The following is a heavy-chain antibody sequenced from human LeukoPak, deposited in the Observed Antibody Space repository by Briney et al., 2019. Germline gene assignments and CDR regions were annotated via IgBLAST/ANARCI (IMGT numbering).Heavy chain of an antibody. CDR1: GYTFTSYG. CDR3: ARVSLSPYYFDY. Sequence: ASVEVSCKASGYTFTSYGISWVRQAPGQGLEWMGWISAYNGNTNYAQKLQGRVTMTTDTSTSTAYMELRSLRSDDTAVYYCARVSLSPYYFDYWGQGTLVTVSS. J-gene: IGHJ4*02. CDR2: ISAYNGNT. V-gene: IGHV1-18*01.